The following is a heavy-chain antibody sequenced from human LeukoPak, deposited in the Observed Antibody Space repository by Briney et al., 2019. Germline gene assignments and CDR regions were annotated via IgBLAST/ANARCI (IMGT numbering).Heavy chain of an antibody. J-gene: IGHJ5*02. CDR2: ISSSSSYI. CDR3: ARGCPSTLGDWFDP. V-gene: IGHV3-21*01. CDR1: GFTFSSYS. Sequence: GGSLRLSCAASGFTFSSYSMNWVRQAPGKGLEWVSSISSSSSYIYYADSVKGRFTISRDNAKNSLYLQMNGLRAEDTAVYYCARGCPSTLGDWFDPWGQGTLVTVSS. D-gene: IGHD2-8*01.